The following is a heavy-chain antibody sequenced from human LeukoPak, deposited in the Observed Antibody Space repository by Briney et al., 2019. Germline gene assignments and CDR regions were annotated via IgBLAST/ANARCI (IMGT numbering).Heavy chain of an antibody. CDR2: IYYTET. CDR3: ASRKLGNDY. CDR1: GGSASDYY. D-gene: IGHD7-27*01. J-gene: IGHJ4*02. V-gene: IGHV4-59*02. Sequence: SETLSLTCTVSGGSASDYYWGWIRQSPGKALEWIGYIYYTETSYNPSLKSRVTISADTSRDQFSLKLSSVTAADTAVYYCASRKLGNDYWGQGILVTVTS.